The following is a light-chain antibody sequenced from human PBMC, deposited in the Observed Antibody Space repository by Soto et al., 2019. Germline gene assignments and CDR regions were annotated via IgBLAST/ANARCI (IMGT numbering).Light chain of an antibody. Sequence: QSALTQPASVSGSPGQSITISCTGTSSDVGGYNYVSWYQQHPGKAPKLMIYDVSNRPSGVSNRFSGSKSGNTVSLTISGLQVEDEADYYSTAYTSSRTLGFGGGTKVTVL. CDR3: TAYTSSRTLG. CDR2: DVS. J-gene: IGLJ2*01. CDR1: SSDVGGYNY. V-gene: IGLV2-14*01.